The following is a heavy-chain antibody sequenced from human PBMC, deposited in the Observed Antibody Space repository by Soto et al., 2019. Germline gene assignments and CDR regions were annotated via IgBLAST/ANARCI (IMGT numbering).Heavy chain of an antibody. J-gene: IGHJ4*02. Sequence: QVQLVESGGGVVQPGRSLRLSCAASGFTFSSYGMHWVRQAPGKGLEWVAVISYDGSNKYYADSVKGRFTISRDNSKNTLYLQMNSLRAENTAVYYCAKDITRAVTYSDYWGQGTLATVSS. D-gene: IGHD4-4*01. CDR2: ISYDGSNK. CDR3: AKDITRAVTYSDY. V-gene: IGHV3-30*18. CDR1: GFTFSSYG.